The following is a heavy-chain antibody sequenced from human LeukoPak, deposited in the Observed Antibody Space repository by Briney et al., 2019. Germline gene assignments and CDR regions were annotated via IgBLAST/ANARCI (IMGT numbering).Heavy chain of an antibody. V-gene: IGHV3-23*01. D-gene: IGHD3-3*01. Sequence: GGSLRLSCAASGFTFSSYAMSWARQAPGKGLEWVSAISGSGGSTYYADSVKGRFTISRDNSKNTLYLQMNSVRAEDTAVYYCAKHPYYDFWSGYPCYFDYWGQGTLVTVSS. J-gene: IGHJ4*02. CDR2: ISGSGGST. CDR3: AKHPYYDFWSGYPCYFDY. CDR1: GFTFSSYA.